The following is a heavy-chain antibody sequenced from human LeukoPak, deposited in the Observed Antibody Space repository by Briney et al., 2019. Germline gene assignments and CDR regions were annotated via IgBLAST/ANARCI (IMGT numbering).Heavy chain of an antibody. CDR1: GFTFSNAW. CDR2: IKSKTDGGTT. CDR3: TTEWASGWLYFDY. Sequence: PGGSLRLSCAASGFTFSNAWMSWVRQAPGKGLEWVGRIKSKTDGGTTDYAAPVTGRFTISRDDSINMLYLQMNSLKTEDTAVYYCTTEWASGWLYFDYWGQGTLVTVAS. V-gene: IGHV3-15*01. J-gene: IGHJ4*02. D-gene: IGHD3-22*01.